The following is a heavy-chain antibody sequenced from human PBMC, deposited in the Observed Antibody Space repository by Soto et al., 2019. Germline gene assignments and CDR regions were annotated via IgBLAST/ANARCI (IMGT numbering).Heavy chain of an antibody. CDR2: IYYSGST. Sequence: QLQLQESGPGLVKPSETLSLTCTVSGGSISSSSYHWVWIRQPPVKGLEWIGSIYYSGSTYYNPSLKSRFTISVDTSKNQFSLKLSSVTAADTAVDYCARPGYISSWYRGGFDYWGQGTLVTVSS. CDR1: GGSISSSSYH. V-gene: IGHV4-39*01. CDR3: ARPGYISSWYRGGFDY. D-gene: IGHD6-13*01. J-gene: IGHJ4*02.